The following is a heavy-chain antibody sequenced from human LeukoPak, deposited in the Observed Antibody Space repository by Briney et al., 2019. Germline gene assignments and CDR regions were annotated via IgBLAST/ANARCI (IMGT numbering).Heavy chain of an antibody. J-gene: IGHJ4*02. CDR3: AQAWRWLQLNY. V-gene: IGHV3-30*18. Sequence: GGSLRLSCAASGFTFSSYGMHWVRPAPGKGLEWVAVISYDGSDKYYADSVKGRFTNSRDNSMNTLYLQMNSLRDEDTAVYYCAQAWRWLQLNYWGQGTLVTVSS. CDR1: GFTFSSYG. CDR2: ISYDGSDK. D-gene: IGHD5-24*01.